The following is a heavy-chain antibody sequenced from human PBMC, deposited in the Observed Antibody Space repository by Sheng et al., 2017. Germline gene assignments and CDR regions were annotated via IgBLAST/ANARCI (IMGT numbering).Heavy chain of an antibody. CDR3: ARDIGYYYDSSGYYPST. CDR1: GFTFSSYW. D-gene: IGHD3-22*01. J-gene: IGHJ5*02. V-gene: IGHV3-7*05. Sequence: EVQLVESGGGLVQPGGSLRLSCAASGFTFSSYWMSWVRQAPGKGLEWVANIKQDGSEKYYVDSVKGRFTISRDNAKNSLYLQMNSLRAEDTAVYYCARDIGYYYDSSGYYPSTWGQGTLVTVSS. CDR2: IKQDGSEK.